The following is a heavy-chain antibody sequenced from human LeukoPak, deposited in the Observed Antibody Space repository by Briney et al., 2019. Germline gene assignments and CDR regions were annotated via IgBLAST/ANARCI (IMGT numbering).Heavy chain of an antibody. CDR2: INPSGGST. V-gene: IGHV1-46*01. Sequence: VASVKVSCKASGYTFTSYYTHWVRQAPGQGLEWMGIINPSGGSTSYAQKFQGRVTMTRDTSTSTVYMELSSLRSEDTAVYYCARQGHSGYDLDYWGQGTLVTVSS. J-gene: IGHJ4*02. CDR3: ARQGHSGYDLDY. CDR1: GYTFTSYY. D-gene: IGHD5-12*01.